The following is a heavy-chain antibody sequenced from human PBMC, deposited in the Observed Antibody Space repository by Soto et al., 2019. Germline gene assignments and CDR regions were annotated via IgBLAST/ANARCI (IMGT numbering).Heavy chain of an antibody. CDR1: GFTFTAYA. V-gene: IGHV3-23*01. Sequence: GGPLSLSCAASGFTFTAYAWSWVRQAPGKGLEWVATISGIGGSTYLADSVKGRLSISRDNSKNTVSLLMNSLRAEDTAVYFCARGSSGYISSWYYFDYWGRGTLVTVSS. CDR3: ARGSSGYISSWYYFDY. J-gene: IGHJ4*02. CDR2: ISGIGGST. D-gene: IGHD6-13*01.